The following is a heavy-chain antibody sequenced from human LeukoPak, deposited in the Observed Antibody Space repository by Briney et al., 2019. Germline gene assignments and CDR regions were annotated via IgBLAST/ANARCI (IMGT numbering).Heavy chain of an antibody. V-gene: IGHV4-34*12. CDR3: ARVTGYMTEDYFDY. D-gene: IGHD6-13*01. CDR2: IIHRGST. CDR1: GGSFSGYY. Sequence: PSETLSLTCAVYGGSFSGYYWSWIRQPPGKGLEWIGEIIHRGSTNYNPSLKSRVTISVDTSKNQFSLRLSSVTAADTPAYYCARVTGYMTEDYFDYWGQGTLITVSS. J-gene: IGHJ4*02.